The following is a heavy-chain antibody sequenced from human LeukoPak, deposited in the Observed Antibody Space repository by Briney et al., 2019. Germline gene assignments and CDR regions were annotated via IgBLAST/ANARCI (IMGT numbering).Heavy chain of an antibody. CDR3: ARQYGRPFDY. CDR1: GYTFSSSW. D-gene: IGHD4-17*01. CDR2: IYPGDSDT. J-gene: IGHJ4*02. Sequence: KISCKGSGYTFSSSWIGWVRQMPGKGLEWMGIIYPGDSDTRYSPSFEGQVIISADKSINTAYLQWSSLKATDTGMYFCARQYGRPFDYWGQGTLVTVSS. V-gene: IGHV5-51*01.